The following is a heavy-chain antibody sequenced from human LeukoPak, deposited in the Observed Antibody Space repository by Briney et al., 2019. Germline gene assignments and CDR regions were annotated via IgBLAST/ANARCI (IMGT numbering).Heavy chain of an antibody. Sequence: KPGGSLRLSCAASGFTFSDYYMSWIRQAPGKGLEWVSYISSSGSTIYYADSVKGRFTISRDNSKNTLYLQMNSLRAEDTSVYYCAKGGERWLKPSPEGFFDYWGQGTLVTVSS. D-gene: IGHD5-24*01. V-gene: IGHV3-11*01. CDR3: AKGGERWLKPSPEGFFDY. CDR2: ISSSGSTI. J-gene: IGHJ4*02. CDR1: GFTFSDYY.